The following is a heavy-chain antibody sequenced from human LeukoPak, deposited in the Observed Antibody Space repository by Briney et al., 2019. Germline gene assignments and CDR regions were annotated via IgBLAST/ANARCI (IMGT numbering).Heavy chain of an antibody. CDR2: ISGSGGST. Sequence: GGSLRLSCAASGFTFSSYAMSWVRQAPGKGLEWVSAISGSGGSTYHADSVKGRFTISRDNSKNTLYLQMNSLRAEDTAVYYCAKLSSSSSGVDYWGQGTLVTVSS. CDR1: GFTFSSYA. J-gene: IGHJ4*02. D-gene: IGHD6-6*01. CDR3: AKLSSSSSGVDY. V-gene: IGHV3-23*01.